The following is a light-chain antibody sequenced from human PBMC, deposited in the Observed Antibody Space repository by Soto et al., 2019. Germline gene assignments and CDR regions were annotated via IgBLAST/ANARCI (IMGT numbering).Light chain of an antibody. CDR1: QSVSSYS. J-gene: IGKJ1*01. V-gene: IGKV3-20*01. CDR2: GTS. Sequence: ENVLTQSPGTLSLSPGERATLSCRASQSVSSYSLAWYQQKPGQAPRLVMYGTSNRATGIPDRFSGSGSGTDFTLTISSLQSEDFAVYYCQQYNNWPTWTFGQGTKVDIK. CDR3: QQYNNWPTWT.